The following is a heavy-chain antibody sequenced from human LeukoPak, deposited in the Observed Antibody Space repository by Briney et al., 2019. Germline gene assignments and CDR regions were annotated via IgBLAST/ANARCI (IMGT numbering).Heavy chain of an antibody. CDR2: INPNNGDT. CDR3: ARRNVLVPATMEGPWFDP. J-gene: IGHJ5*02. CDR1: GYTFTDYY. D-gene: IGHD2-2*01. Sequence: GASVKVSCKASGYTFTDYYMHWVRQAPGQGLEWMGWINPNNGDTRYAQKFQGRVTMTRDTSISTAYMELSRLRSDDTAVYYCARRNVLVPATMEGPWFDPWGQGTLVTVSS. V-gene: IGHV1-2*02.